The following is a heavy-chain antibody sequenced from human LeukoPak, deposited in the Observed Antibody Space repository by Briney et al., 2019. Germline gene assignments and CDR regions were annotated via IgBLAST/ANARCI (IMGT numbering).Heavy chain of an antibody. D-gene: IGHD6-6*01. CDR2: INHSGST. J-gene: IGHJ6*03. CDR3: ARVKKAARPPKTTYYYYYMDV. Sequence: SETLSLTCTVSGYSISSGYYWSWIRQPPGKGLEWIGEINHSGSTNYNPSLKSRVTISVDTSKNQFSLKLSSVTAADTAVYYCARVKKAARPPKTTYYYYYMDVWGKGTTVTVSS. V-gene: IGHV4-38-2*02. CDR1: GYSISSGYY.